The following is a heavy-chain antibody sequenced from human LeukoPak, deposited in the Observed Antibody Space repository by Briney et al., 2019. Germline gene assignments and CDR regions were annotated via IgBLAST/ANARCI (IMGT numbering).Heavy chain of an antibody. D-gene: IGHD6-13*01. J-gene: IGHJ6*03. V-gene: IGHV1-2*02. Sequence: ASVTVSFTASGYTFTVYYMHWVRQAPGQGLEWMGWINPNSGGTNYAQKFQGRVTMTGDTSISTAYMELSRLRSDDTAVYYCARGEQQLVLYYYYMDVWGKGTTVTVSS. CDR1: GYTFTVYY. CDR2: INPNSGGT. CDR3: ARGEQQLVLYYYYMDV.